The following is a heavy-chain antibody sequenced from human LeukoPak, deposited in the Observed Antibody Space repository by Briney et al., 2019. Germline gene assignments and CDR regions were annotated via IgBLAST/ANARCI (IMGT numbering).Heavy chain of an antibody. J-gene: IGHJ4*02. CDR2: MNTNSGDT. CDR1: GYIFSRYE. CDR3: ARWGWFGELSAFDS. Sequence: ASVKVSCKASGYIFSRYEITWVRQATGQGLEWMGWMNTNSGDTSSAQKFQGRITMTSNTSISTAFLELSSLRSDDTAVYYCARWGWFGELSAFDSWGQGTLVTVSS. V-gene: IGHV1-8*01. D-gene: IGHD3-10*01.